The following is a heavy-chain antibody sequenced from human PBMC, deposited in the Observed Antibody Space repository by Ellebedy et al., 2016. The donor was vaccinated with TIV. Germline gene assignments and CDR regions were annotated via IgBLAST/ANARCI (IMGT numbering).Heavy chain of an antibody. Sequence: GGSLRLXCAASGFTFSSYSMNWVRQAPGKGLEWVSSISSSSSYIYYADSVKGRFTISRDNAKNSLYLQMNSLRAEDTAVYYCAGDPSTYYYDSSGYLYFDYWGQGTLVTVSS. J-gene: IGHJ4*02. V-gene: IGHV3-21*01. CDR2: ISSSSSYI. CDR1: GFTFSSYS. CDR3: AGDPSTYYYDSSGYLYFDY. D-gene: IGHD3-22*01.